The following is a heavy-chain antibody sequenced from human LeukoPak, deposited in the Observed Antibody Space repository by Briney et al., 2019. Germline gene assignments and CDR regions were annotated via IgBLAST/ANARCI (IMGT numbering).Heavy chain of an antibody. J-gene: IGHJ4*02. CDR2: IGSSGSPT. Sequence: GGSPRLSCAASGFAFSSYNMNWVRQAPGKGLEWISYIGSSGSPTHYADSVGGRFTISRDNAKNSLYLQMNSLRDEDTAVYFCARRGQSNSWSHFDYWGQGALVTVSS. CDR3: ARRGQSNSWSHFDY. CDR1: GFAFSSYN. V-gene: IGHV3-48*02. D-gene: IGHD6-13*01.